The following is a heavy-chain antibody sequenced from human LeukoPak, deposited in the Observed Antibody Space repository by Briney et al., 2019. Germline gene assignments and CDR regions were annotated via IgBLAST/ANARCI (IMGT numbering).Heavy chain of an antibody. D-gene: IGHD3-22*01. CDR2: INHSGST. CDR1: GGSFSGYY. J-gene: IGHJ4*02. Sequence: PSETLSLTCAVYGGSFSGYYWSWIRQPPGKGLEWIGEINHSGSTNYNPSLKSRVTISVDTSKNQFSLKLSSVTAADTAVYYCAXXXXGGYYYGRDYWGQGTLVTVSS. CDR3: AXXXXGGYYYGRDY. V-gene: IGHV4-34*01.